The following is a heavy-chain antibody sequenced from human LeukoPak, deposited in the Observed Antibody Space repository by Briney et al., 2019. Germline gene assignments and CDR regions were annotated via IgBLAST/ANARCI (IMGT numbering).Heavy chain of an antibody. CDR2: IYYSGST. D-gene: IGHD5-18*01. V-gene: IGHV4-59*01. CDR1: GGSISSYH. J-gene: IGHJ4*02. Sequence: PSETLSLTCTVSGGSISSYHWSWIRQPPGKGLEWIGYIYYSGSTNYNPSLKSRVTISIDTSKNQFSLKLTSVTAADTAVYYCARGSSGYSYGWSQGTLVTVSS. CDR3: ARGSSGYSYG.